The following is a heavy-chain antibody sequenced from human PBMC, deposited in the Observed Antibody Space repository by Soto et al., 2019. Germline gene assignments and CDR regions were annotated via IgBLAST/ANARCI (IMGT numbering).Heavy chain of an antibody. CDR2: ISAYNGNT. CDR3: ASAADYGDYNYSFDI. D-gene: IGHD4-17*01. Sequence: QVPLVQSVAGVKKPGASVKVSCKASGYTFPSYGISWVRQAPGQGLDWMGWISAYNGNTNYAQNLQGRVTMTTDTSTSTAYMELRSLRSDDTAVYYCASAADYGDYNYSFDIWGQGTMVTVSS. J-gene: IGHJ3*02. V-gene: IGHV1-18*01. CDR1: GYTFPSYG.